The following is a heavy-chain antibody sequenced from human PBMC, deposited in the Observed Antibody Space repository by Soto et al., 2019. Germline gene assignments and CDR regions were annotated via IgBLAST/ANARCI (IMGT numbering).Heavy chain of an antibody. J-gene: IGHJ5*02. CDR3: ARGSNTAFDP. Sequence: EAQLVESGGGLVQPGGSLRLSCAASGFNFSPYWMHWVRQTPGKGLVWVSRINAEGNTIYADSVKGRFTISRDNAKNMLYLQMTSLRAEDPAVYFCARGSNTAFDPWGQGTLVTVSS. CDR2: INAEGNT. V-gene: IGHV3-74*01. CDR1: GFNFSPYW. D-gene: IGHD2-21*02.